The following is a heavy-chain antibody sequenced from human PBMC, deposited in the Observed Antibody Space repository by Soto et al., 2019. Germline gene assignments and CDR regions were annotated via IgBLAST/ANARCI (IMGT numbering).Heavy chain of an antibody. CDR1: GGSISSGGYY. D-gene: IGHD3-22*01. CDR3: ARDDYYGSSGYYY. J-gene: IGHJ4*02. V-gene: IGHV4-31*03. CDR2: IYYSGST. Sequence: TLETLSLTCTVSGGSISSGGYYWSWIRQHPGKGLEWIGYIYYSGSTYYNPSLKSRVTISVDTSKNQFSLKLSSVTAADTAVYYCARDDYYGSSGYYYWGQGTLVTVSS.